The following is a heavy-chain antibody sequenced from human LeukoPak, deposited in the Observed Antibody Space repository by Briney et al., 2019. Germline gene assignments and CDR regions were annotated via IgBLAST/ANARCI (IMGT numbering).Heavy chain of an antibody. CDR1: GFTFSSYA. CDR2: ISGSGGST. D-gene: IGHD3-16*02. V-gene: IGHV3-23*01. J-gene: IGHJ5*02. CDR3: AKGVITFGGVIQAFDP. Sequence: GGSLRLSCAASGFTFSSYAMSWVRQAPGKGLEWVSAISGSGGSTYYADPVKGRFTISRDNSKNTLYLQMNSLRAEDTAVYYCAKGVITFGGVIQAFDPWGQGTLVTVSS.